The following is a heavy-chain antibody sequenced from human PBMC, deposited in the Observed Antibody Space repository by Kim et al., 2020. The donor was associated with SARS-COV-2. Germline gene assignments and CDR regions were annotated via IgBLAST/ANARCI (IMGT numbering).Heavy chain of an antibody. CDR2: T. D-gene: IGHD1-1*01. V-gene: IGHV4-39*01. J-gene: IGHJ4*02. CDR3: VAYQYDTTYDL. Sequence: TDDNPSLKSRVTLSLDTSKNEFSLKMDYVTAADTAVYYCVAYQYDTTYDLWGQGTLVAVSS.